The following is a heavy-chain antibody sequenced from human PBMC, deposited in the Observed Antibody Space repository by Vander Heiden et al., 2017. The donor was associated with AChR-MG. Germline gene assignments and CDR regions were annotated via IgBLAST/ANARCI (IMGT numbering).Heavy chain of an antibody. CDR3: ARHFFSQLGDAFDI. CDR1: SASINTYY. CDR2: ISYSGNT. J-gene: IGHJ3*02. Sequence: VQLQESGPGLVKPSATLPLTCPVSSASINTYYWSWIRQPPGKGLEWIGYISYSGNTKYNPSLNSRVVISVDTSKNQFSLKLSSVTAADTAVYYCARHFFSQLGDAFDIWGQGTVVTVSS. V-gene: IGHV4-59*08. D-gene: IGHD1-1*01.